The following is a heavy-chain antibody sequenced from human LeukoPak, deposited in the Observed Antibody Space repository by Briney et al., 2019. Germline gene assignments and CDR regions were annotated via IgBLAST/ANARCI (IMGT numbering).Heavy chain of an antibody. J-gene: IGHJ4*02. CDR1: GGSISSISYF. Sequence: SETLSLTCTVSGGSISSISYFWGWVRQPPGKGLEWNGTICYSGNTYYSPSLKSRVAMPGDTSNNQLSRKLSSMTAADTAVYYCARADIVATTLDYWGQGTLVIVSS. V-gene: IGHV4-39*07. CDR2: ICYSGNT. D-gene: IGHD5-12*01. CDR3: ARADIVATTLDY.